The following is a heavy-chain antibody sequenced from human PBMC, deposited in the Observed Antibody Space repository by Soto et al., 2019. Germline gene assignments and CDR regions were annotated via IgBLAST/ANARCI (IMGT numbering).Heavy chain of an antibody. CDR1: GFTFSSYW. Sequence: PGGSLRLSCAASGFTFSSYWMGWVRQAPGKGLEWVANIKQDGSEKYYVDSVKGRFTISRDNAKNSLYLQMNSLRAEDTAVYYCARDKGQGSGSYYGGPSDYWGQGTLVTVSS. CDR2: IKQDGSEK. V-gene: IGHV3-7*01. D-gene: IGHD1-26*01. J-gene: IGHJ4*02. CDR3: ARDKGQGSGSYYGGPSDY.